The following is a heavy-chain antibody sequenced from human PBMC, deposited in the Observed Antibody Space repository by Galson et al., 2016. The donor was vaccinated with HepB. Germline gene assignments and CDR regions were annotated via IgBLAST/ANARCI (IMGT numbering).Heavy chain of an antibody. Sequence: SLRLSCAASGFTFKDYYMSWIRQAPGKGLEWFSYISTSGNTIYYADSVKGRFTISRDNAKNSMYLQMNNLRAEDTAVYYCARSGNTLLLDSWGQGTLVTVSS. V-gene: IGHV3-11*01. CDR3: ARSGNTLLLDS. CDR2: ISTSGNTI. CDR1: GFTFKDYY. D-gene: IGHD6-25*01. J-gene: IGHJ4*02.